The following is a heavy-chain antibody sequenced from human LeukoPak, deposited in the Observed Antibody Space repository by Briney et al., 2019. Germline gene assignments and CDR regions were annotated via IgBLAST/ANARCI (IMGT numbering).Heavy chain of an antibody. CDR2: MNPNSGNT. CDR3: ARIRYYYDSSGYYYVKPFDY. J-gene: IGHJ4*02. Sequence: ASVKVSFKASGYTFTSYDINWVRQATGQGVEWVGWMNPNSGNTGYAQKFQGRVTMTRNTSISTAYMELSSLRSEDTAVYYCARIRYYYDSSGYYYVKPFDYWGQGTLVTVSS. V-gene: IGHV1-8*01. CDR1: GYTFTSYD. D-gene: IGHD3-22*01.